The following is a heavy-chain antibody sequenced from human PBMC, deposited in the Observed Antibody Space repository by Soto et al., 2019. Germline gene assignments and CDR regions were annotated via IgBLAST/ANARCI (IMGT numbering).Heavy chain of an antibody. Sequence: EVQLLESGGGLIQPGGSLRLSCTASGFTFSTYTMSWVRQAPGKGLEWVSGILGGGDKTFYADSVKGRFTISRDNSNNILYPQMNSLRAEDTAMYYCAKDRQPDGLWPFDHWGQGTLITVSS. CDR3: AKDRQPDGLWPFDH. D-gene: IGHD2-8*01. J-gene: IGHJ4*02. CDR1: GFTFSTYT. CDR2: ILGGGDKT. V-gene: IGHV3-23*01.